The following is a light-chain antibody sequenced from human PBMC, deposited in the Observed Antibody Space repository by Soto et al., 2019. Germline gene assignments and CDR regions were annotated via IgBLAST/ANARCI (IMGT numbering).Light chain of an antibody. V-gene: IGLV2-14*01. CDR2: EVS. CDR1: SSDVGGYNY. CDR3: SSYTSSSTL. Sequence: QSALTQPASVSGSPGQSITISCTGTSSDVGGYNYVSWYQQHPGKAPKLMSYEVSNRPSGVSNRFSGSKSGNTASLTISGLQAEDEADYHCSSYTSSSTLFGGGTKLTVL. J-gene: IGLJ3*02.